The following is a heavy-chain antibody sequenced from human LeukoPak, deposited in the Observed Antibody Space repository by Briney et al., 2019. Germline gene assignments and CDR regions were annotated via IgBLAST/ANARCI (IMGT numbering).Heavy chain of an antibody. CDR2: IDPSDSHA. Sequence: GESLRISCQASGYSFTTYLIDWVRQMPGKGLEWMGRIDPSDSHANYNPSFQGHVTISADKSINTAYLQWSSPKASDTAIYYCARGALDDWGQGTLVTVSS. CDR1: GYSFTTYL. J-gene: IGHJ4*02. CDR3: ARGALDD. V-gene: IGHV5-10-1*01. D-gene: IGHD3-16*01.